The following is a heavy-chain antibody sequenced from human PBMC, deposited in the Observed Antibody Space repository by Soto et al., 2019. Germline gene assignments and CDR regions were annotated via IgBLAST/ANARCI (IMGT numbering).Heavy chain of an antibody. CDR3: VRTSLVVAAATREDY. D-gene: IGHD2-15*01. V-gene: IGHV3-74*01. CDR1: GFTFSSYW. CDR2: INSDGSST. J-gene: IGHJ4*02. Sequence: EVQLVESGGGLVQPGGSLRLSCAASGFTFSSYWMHWVRQAPGKGLVWVSRINSDGSSTSYADSVKGRFTISRDNDKNTLYLQINSLRDEDTAVYYCVRTSLVVAAATREDYWGQGTLVTVSS.